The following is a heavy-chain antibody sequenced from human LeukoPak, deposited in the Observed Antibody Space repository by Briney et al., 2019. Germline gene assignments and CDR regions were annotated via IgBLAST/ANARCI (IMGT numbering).Heavy chain of an antibody. J-gene: IGHJ4*02. D-gene: IGHD3-22*01. CDR1: GYTFTSYD. CDR3: ARDDSSGYFKGGY. CDR2: INPKSGGT. V-gene: IGHV1-2*02. Sequence: PVASVKVSCKASGYTFTSYDINWVRQAPGQGLEWMGWINPKSGGTNYAQNFQGRVTMTRDTSINTAFMELSRLKSDDTAVYYCARDDSSGYFKGGYWGQGTLVTVSS.